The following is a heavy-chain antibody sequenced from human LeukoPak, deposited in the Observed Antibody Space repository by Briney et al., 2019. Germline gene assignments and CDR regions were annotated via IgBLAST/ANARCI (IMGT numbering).Heavy chain of an antibody. CDR1: GGSISSYY. V-gene: IGHV4-59*08. J-gene: IGHJ4*02. CDR2: IYYSGST. Sequence: PSETLSLTCTVSGGSISSYYWSWIRQPPGKGLEWIGYIYYSGSTNYNPSLKNRVTISVDTSKNQFSLELSSATAADTAVYYCARGGWYGRYFDYWGQGTLVTVSS. CDR3: ARGGWYGRYFDY. D-gene: IGHD6-19*01.